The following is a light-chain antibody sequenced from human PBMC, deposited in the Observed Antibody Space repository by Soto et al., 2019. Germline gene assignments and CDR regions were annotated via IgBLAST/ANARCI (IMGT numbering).Light chain of an antibody. CDR2: HAS. Sequence: IVLMQSPGTLSLSPWERATLSCRASRSLSSDYLAWYQQKPGQAPRLLFYHASRRATGTPDRFSVSGSGTDFTLTISRLEPEDFAVYYCQQYGSSGTFGQGTKVDIK. CDR3: QQYGSSGT. CDR1: RSLSSDY. V-gene: IGKV3-20*01. J-gene: IGKJ1*01.